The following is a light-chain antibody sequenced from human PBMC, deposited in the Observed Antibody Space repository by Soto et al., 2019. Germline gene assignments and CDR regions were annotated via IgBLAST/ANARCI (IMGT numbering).Light chain of an antibody. Sequence: EIVMTQSPATLFVSPGERATLSCRASQSVSSNLAWYQQKPGQAPRLLIYGASTMATGMPAMFSGSGSGTEFTLTISSLQSEDFAVYYCQQYNNWPPWTFGQGTKVEIK. J-gene: IGKJ1*01. V-gene: IGKV3-15*01. CDR3: QQYNNWPPWT. CDR2: GAS. CDR1: QSVSSN.